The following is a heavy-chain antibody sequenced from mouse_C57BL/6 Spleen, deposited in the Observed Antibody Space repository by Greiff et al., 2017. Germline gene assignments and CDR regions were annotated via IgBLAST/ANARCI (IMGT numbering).Heavy chain of an antibody. V-gene: IGHV1-82*01. CDR3: ARYYGSRGGYFDV. J-gene: IGHJ1*03. Sequence: VQGVESGPELVKPGASVKISCKASGYAFSSSWMNWVKQRPGKGLEWIGRIYPGDGDTNYNGKFKGKATLTADKSSSTAYMQLSSLTSEDSAVYFCARYYGSRGGYFDVWGTGTTVTVSS. CDR1: GYAFSSSW. D-gene: IGHD1-1*01. CDR2: IYPGDGDT.